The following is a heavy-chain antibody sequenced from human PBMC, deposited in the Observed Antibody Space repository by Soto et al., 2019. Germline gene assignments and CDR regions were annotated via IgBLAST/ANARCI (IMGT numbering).Heavy chain of an antibody. V-gene: IGHV3-30*18. J-gene: IGHJ3*01. CDR1: GFTFNNYG. CDR2: ISNDGRDK. D-gene: IGHD6-25*01. Sequence: QVQLVESGGGVVQPGRSLRPSCAASGFTFNNYGMHWVRQAPGKGLEWVATISNDGRDKYYAHSVRGRLTISRDNSKNTVYLQMNSLRAEDTAVYYCAKDQGIAASHGIDWGQGTMVTVSS. CDR3: AKDQGIAASHGID.